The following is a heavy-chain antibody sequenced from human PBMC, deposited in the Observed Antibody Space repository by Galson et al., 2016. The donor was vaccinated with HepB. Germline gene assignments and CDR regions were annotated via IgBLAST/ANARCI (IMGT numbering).Heavy chain of an antibody. CDR1: GFTFTDYG. J-gene: IGHJ5*02. CDR2: VRGKLYGETT. V-gene: IGHV3-49*03. CDR3: TRFPQRWWGEKTWFDP. Sequence: SLRLSCATSGFTFTDYGITWFRQAPGKGLEWVAFVRGKLYGETTHYAASVEGRFTISRDDSKSVAYLQMNSLKTKDTAIYYCTRFPQRWWGEKTWFDPWGQGTLVTVSS. D-gene: IGHD3-10*01.